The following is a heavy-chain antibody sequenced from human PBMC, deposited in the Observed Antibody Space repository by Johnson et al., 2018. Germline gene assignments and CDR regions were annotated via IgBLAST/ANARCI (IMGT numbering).Heavy chain of an antibody. Sequence: VQLVQSGGGLVQPGRSLRVSCATSGFTFNDYAMHWVRQAPGKGLEWVSGITWNSGRIGYADSVKGRFRISRDNAKNSVYLQMKGLKTEDTALYYCAKDMRPGDYYIFDAFDIWGQGTMVTVSS. CDR3: AKDMRPGDYYIFDAFDI. CDR2: ITWNSGRI. D-gene: IGHD4-17*01. CDR1: GFTFNDYA. V-gene: IGHV3-9*01. J-gene: IGHJ3*02.